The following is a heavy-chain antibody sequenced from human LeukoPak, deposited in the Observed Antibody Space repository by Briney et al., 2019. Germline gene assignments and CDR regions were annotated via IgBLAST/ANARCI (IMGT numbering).Heavy chain of an antibody. CDR2: ISSSGSTI. Sequence: GGSLRLSCAASGFTFSSYEMNWVRQAPGKGLEWVSYISSSGSTIYYADSVKGRFTISRDNAKNSLYLQMNSLRAEDTALYYCARGMAGSWLFDYFDYWGQGTLVTVSS. J-gene: IGHJ4*02. CDR3: ARGMAGSWLFDYFDY. D-gene: IGHD6-13*01. CDR1: GFTFSSYE. V-gene: IGHV3-48*03.